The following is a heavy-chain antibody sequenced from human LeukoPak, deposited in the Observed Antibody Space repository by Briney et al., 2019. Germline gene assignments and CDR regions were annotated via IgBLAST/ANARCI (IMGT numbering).Heavy chain of an antibody. J-gene: IGHJ6*03. Sequence: ASVKVSCKASGYTFTSYDINWVRQATGQGLEWMGWMNPNSGNTGYAQKFQGRVTMTRNTSISTAYMELSSLRSEDTAVYYCASKKGYCTNGVCYSYYYYYMDVWGKGTTVTVSS. D-gene: IGHD2-8*01. V-gene: IGHV1-8*01. CDR2: MNPNSGNT. CDR1: GYTFTSYD. CDR3: ASKKGYCTNGVCYSYYYYYMDV.